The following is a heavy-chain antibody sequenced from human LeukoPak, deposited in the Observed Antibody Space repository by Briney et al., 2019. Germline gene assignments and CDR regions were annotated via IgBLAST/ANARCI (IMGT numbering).Heavy chain of an antibody. J-gene: IGHJ4*02. Sequence: PGGSLRLSCAASGFTFSRFWMHWVRQAPGKGLVWVSRINSDGSSTNYADSVKGRFTMSRDNAKNMVYLQMSSLRAEDTAMYYCGISRWSGYCSNWGQGTLVTVSS. CDR3: GISRWSGYCSN. V-gene: IGHV3-74*01. CDR2: INSDGSST. CDR1: GFTFSRFW. D-gene: IGHD3-3*01.